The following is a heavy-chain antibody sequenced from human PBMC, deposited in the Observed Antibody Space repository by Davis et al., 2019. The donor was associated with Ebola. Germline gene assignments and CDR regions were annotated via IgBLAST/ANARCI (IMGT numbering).Heavy chain of an antibody. CDR1: GGSFSGYY. CDR3: LCSGGSLIDY. V-gene: IGHV4-34*01. D-gene: IGHD2-15*01. J-gene: IGHJ4*02. Sequence: PSETLSLTCAVYGGSFSGYYWSWIRQPPGKGLEWIGEINHSGSTNYNPSLKSRVTISVDTSKNQFSLKLSSVTAADTAVYYCLCSGGSLIDYWGQGTLVTVSS. CDR2: INHSGST.